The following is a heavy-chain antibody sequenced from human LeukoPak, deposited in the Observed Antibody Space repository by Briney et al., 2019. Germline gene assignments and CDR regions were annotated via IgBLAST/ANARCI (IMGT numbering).Heavy chain of an antibody. CDR3: ARGLGITYYDFWSGSNPFDI. D-gene: IGHD3-3*01. CDR1: GGSFSGYY. Sequence: SETLSLTCAVYGGSFSGYYWSWIRQPPGKGLEWIGEINHSGSTNYNPSLKSRVTISVDTSKKQFSLKLSSVTAADTAVYYCARGLGITYYDFWSGSNPFDIWGQGTMVTVSS. J-gene: IGHJ3*02. V-gene: IGHV4-34*01. CDR2: INHSGST.